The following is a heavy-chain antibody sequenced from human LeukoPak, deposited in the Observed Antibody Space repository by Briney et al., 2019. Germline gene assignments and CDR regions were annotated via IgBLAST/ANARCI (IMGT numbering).Heavy chain of an antibody. CDR1: GGSINY. Sequence: PSETLSLTCTVSGGSINYGGWIRQPPGKGLEWIGSLYYSGTTHYNPSLKSRVTISVDTSKNQFSLKLSSVTAADTAVYYCASDEMAKNDPPNFGYWGQGTLATVSS. V-gene: IGHV4-39*01. CDR2: LYYSGTT. J-gene: IGHJ4*02. CDR3: ASDEMAKNDPPNFGY. D-gene: IGHD5-24*01.